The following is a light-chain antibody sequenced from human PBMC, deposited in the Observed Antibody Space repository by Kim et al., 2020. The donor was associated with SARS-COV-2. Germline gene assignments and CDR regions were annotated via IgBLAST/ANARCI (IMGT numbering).Light chain of an antibody. V-gene: IGKV3-11*01. CDR2: DAS. Sequence: SPGERATLSCRANQSVSNYLAWYQQKFGQSPRLRIYDASNRATGIPSRFSGSGSETDFSPTISSLEPEDFAVYYCQQRSNWPPLTFGGGTKVDIK. CDR1: QSVSNY. CDR3: QQRSNWPPLT. J-gene: IGKJ4*01.